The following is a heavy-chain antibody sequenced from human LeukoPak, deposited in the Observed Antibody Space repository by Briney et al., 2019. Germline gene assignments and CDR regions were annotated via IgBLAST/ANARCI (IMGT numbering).Heavy chain of an antibody. D-gene: IGHD3-22*01. Sequence: PGGSLRLSCAASGFTFSSYGMHWVRQAPGKGLEWVSAISGSGGSTYYADSVKGRFTISRDNSKNTLYLQMNSLRAEDTAVYYCAKGDSSGYYSYFDYWGQGTLVTVSS. J-gene: IGHJ4*02. CDR1: GFTFSSYG. CDR2: ISGSGGST. V-gene: IGHV3-23*01. CDR3: AKGDSSGYYSYFDY.